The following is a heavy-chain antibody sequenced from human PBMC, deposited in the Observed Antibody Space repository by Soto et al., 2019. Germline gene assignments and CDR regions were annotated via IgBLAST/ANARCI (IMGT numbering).Heavy chain of an antibody. V-gene: IGHV4-61*01. Sequence: ETLSLTCTVSGGCVSSGSYYWSWIRQPPGKGLEWIGYIYYSGSTNYNPSLKSRVTISVDTSKNQFSLKLSSVTAADTAVYYCARDNSGSYFVYFDYWGQGTLVTVSS. CDR1: GGCVSSGSYY. D-gene: IGHD1-26*01. CDR2: IYYSGST. CDR3: ARDNSGSYFVYFDY. J-gene: IGHJ4*02.